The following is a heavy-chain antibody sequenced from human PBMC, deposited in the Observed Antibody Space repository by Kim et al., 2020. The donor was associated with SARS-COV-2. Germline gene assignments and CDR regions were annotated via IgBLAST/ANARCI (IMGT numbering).Heavy chain of an antibody. CDR1: GGSISSSSYY. D-gene: IGHD2-8*01. CDR2: IYYSGST. CDR3: ATGGVLMVYAQHTYYNPFDY. J-gene: IGHJ4*02. Sequence: SETLSLTCTVSGGSISSSSYYWGWIRQPPGKGLEWIGSIYYSGSTYYNPSLKSRVTISVDTSKNQFSLKLSSVTAADTAVYYCATGGVLMVYAQHTYYNPFDYWGQGTLVTVSS. V-gene: IGHV4-39*07.